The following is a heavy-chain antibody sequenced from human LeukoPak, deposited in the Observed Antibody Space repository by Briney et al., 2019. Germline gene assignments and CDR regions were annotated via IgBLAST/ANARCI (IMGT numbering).Heavy chain of an antibody. V-gene: IGHV3-30*04. CDR2: ISYDGSNK. CDR1: GFTFSSYA. D-gene: IGHD1-1*01. J-gene: IGHJ4*02. Sequence: GGSLRLSCAASGFTFSSYAMHWVRQAPGKGLEWVAVISYDGSNKYYADSVKGRFTISRDNSKNTLYLQMNSLRAEDTAVYYCARDGTIAQLERLQPLDYWGQGTLVTVSS. CDR3: ARDGTIAQLERLQPLDY.